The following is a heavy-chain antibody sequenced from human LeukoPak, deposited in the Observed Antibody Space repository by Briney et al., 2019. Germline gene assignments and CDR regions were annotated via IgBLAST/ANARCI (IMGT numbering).Heavy chain of an antibody. D-gene: IGHD5-12*01. J-gene: IGHJ4*02. Sequence: SQTLSLTCTVSGGSISSGDYYWSWIRQPPGTGLEWIGYIYYSGSTYYNPSLKSRVTISVDTSKNQFSLKLSSVTAADTAVYYCARLYSGYDARQYYFDYWGQGTLVTVSS. V-gene: IGHV4-30-4*01. CDR2: IYYSGST. CDR1: GGSISSGDYY. CDR3: ARLYSGYDARQYYFDY.